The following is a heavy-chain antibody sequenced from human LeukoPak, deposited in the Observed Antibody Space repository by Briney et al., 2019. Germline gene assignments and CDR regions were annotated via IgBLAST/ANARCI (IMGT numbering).Heavy chain of an antibody. V-gene: IGHV3-74*01. D-gene: IGHD3-16*02. CDR2: INTDTRAN. CDR3: ARAGAYRFDY. CDR1: GFTFSDYW. J-gene: IGHJ4*02. Sequence: WGSLTLSCAASGFTFSDYWMHWVRQAPGKGLVWVSIINTDTRANYYPAFVNGLTTISRDNAKNTLDLQMNSRRAEDTAVYYCARAGAYRFDYWGQGTLVTVSS.